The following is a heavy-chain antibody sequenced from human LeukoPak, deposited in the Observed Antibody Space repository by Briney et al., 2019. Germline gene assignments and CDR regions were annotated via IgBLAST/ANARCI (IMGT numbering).Heavy chain of an antibody. V-gene: IGHV3-74*01. CDR1: GFAFSNYW. CDR3: ARDGSLPDY. Sequence: GSLRLSCAASGFAFSNYWMHWVRQTPGKGLVWVSRIISDGSSTSYADSVKGRFTISRDNAKNTLYLQMNSLRAEDTAVYYCARDGSLPDYWGQGTLVTVSS. CDR2: IISDGSST. J-gene: IGHJ4*02.